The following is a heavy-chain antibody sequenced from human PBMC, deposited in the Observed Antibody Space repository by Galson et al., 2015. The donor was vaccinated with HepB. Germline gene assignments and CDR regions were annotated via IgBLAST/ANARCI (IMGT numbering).Heavy chain of an antibody. J-gene: IGHJ6*02. Sequence: SLRLSCAASGFVFSDYYMSWIRQAPGKGLEWVSYISSSGAYTNYADSVKGRFTISRDNSKNSLYLEMKSLRAEDKAVYYCARAFIRHSSSWYHNGMDVWGQGTTVTVSS. CDR3: ARAFIRHSSSWYHNGMDV. D-gene: IGHD6-13*01. V-gene: IGHV3-11*06. CDR2: ISSSGAYT. CDR1: GFVFSDYY.